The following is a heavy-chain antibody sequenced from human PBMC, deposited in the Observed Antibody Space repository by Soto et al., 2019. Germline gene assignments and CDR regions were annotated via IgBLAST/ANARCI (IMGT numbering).Heavy chain of an antibody. J-gene: IGHJ6*02. CDR3: ARDSPVYSSSSSYYYCMDF. CDR1: GFTFSSSW. D-gene: IGHD6-19*01. CDR2: IKQGGGEK. Sequence: GGSLRLSCVASGFTFSSSWMSWVRQAPGKGLEGVANIKQGGGEKYYVDSVKGRFTISRDNAKNSLYLQMNSLSAEDTAVYYCARDSPVYSSSSSYYYCMDFWGQGTTVTVSS. V-gene: IGHV3-7*03.